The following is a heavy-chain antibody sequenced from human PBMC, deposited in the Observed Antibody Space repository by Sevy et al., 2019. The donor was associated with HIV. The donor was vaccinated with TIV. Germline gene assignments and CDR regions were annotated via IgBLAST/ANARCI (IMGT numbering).Heavy chain of an antibody. V-gene: IGHV3-11*01. J-gene: IGHJ6*02. D-gene: IGHD4-17*01. CDR1: GFTFSDYY. CDR2: ISSSGSTI. CDR3: ARATVEDYYYYYGMDV. Sequence: GGSLRLSCAASGFTFSDYYMSWIRQAPGKGLEWVSYISSSGSTIYYADSVKGRFIISRDNAKNSLYLQMNSLRAEDTAVYYCARATVEDYYYYYGMDVWGQGTTVTVSS.